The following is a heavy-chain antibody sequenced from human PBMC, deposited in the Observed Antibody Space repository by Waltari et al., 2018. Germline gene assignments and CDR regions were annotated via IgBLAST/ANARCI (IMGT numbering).Heavy chain of an antibody. J-gene: IGHJ4*02. CDR3: ARVNYRLGLNHYYFDD. V-gene: IGHV4-39*06. CDR1: GASITSSIYY. CDR2: VYYSGST. D-gene: IGHD6-19*01. Sequence: LQLQESGPGLVKPSETLSLTCAVSGASITSSIYYWVWIRQPPGKALEWIGSVYYSGSTYYTPSLNGRITKSVDTSKNQFPLRLNPVTAADTAVYYCARVNYRLGLNHYYFDDWGQGTLVTVSS.